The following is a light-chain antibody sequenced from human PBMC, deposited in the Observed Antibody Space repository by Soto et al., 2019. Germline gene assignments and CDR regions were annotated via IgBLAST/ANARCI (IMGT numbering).Light chain of an antibody. CDR1: SSDVGNYNF. CDR3: GSYAGSSYV. Sequence: QSALTQPPSASGSPGQSVTISCTGTSSDVGNYNFVSWYQQHPDKAPKLMIYEVSKRPSGVPDRFSGSKSGNTASLTVSGLQADDEADYYCGSYAGSSYVFGTGTKVTVL. CDR2: EVS. V-gene: IGLV2-8*01. J-gene: IGLJ1*01.